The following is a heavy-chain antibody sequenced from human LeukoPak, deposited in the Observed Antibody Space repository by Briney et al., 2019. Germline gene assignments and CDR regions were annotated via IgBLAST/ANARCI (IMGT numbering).Heavy chain of an antibody. D-gene: IGHD6-19*01. V-gene: IGHV1-8*01. Sequence: ASVNVSCKTSGYTFTNYEINWVRQATGQGLEWMGWMNPKSGDTVYSQKFQGRVTMTRDTSISTAYMELSSLRSDDTAVYYCARASRSRGWYLGAFDMWGQGTMVTVSS. J-gene: IGHJ3*02. CDR1: GYTFTNYE. CDR2: MNPKSGDT. CDR3: ARASRSRGWYLGAFDM.